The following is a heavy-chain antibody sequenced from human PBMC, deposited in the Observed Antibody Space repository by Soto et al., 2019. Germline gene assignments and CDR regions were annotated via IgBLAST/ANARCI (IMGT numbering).Heavy chain of an antibody. CDR2: IRSKANSYAT. J-gene: IGHJ4*02. CDR3: TRRGEYSGYEYDY. CDR1: GFTFSGSA. D-gene: IGHD5-12*01. Sequence: GGSLRLSCAASGFTFSGSAMHWVRQASGKGLEWVGRIRSKANSYATAYAASVKGRFTISRDDSENTAYLQMNSLKTEDTAVYYCTRRGEYSGYEYDYWGQGTLVTVSS. V-gene: IGHV3-73*01.